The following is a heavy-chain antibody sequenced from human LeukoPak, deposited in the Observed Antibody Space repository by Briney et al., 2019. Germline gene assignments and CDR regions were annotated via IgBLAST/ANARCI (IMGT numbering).Heavy chain of an antibody. Sequence: GASVKVSCKASGYTFTSYGIGWVRQAPGQGLEWMGWISAYNGNTNYAQKLQGRVTMTTDTSTSTAYMELRSLRSDDTAVYYCARSIQRYYYDSSGYYHFDYWGQGTLVTVSS. CDR2: ISAYNGNT. J-gene: IGHJ4*02. D-gene: IGHD3-22*01. CDR1: GYTFTSYG. V-gene: IGHV1-18*01. CDR3: ARSIQRYYYDSSGYYHFDY.